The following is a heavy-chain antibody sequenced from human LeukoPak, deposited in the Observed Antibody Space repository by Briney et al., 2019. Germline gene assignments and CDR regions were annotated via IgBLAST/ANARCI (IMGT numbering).Heavy chain of an antibody. V-gene: IGHV4-38-2*02. CDR2: IDGSGSS. CDR3: ARDYDVLTAYPPTQLFDP. CDR1: GYSISSGYL. D-gene: IGHD3-9*01. Sequence: PSETLSLTCTVSGYSISSGYLWGWIRQPPGKGLEWIGSIDGSGSSYYNPSLKSRVTMSVDTSKNQFSLKLNSVTAADTAVYYCARDYDVLTAYPPTQLFDPWGQGTLVTVSS. J-gene: IGHJ5*02.